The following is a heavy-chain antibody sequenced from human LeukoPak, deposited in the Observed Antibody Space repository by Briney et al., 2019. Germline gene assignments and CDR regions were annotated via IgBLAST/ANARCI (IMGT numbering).Heavy chain of an antibody. CDR3: ARDVAATGVDP. D-gene: IGHD6-13*01. Sequence: GASVRVSCKASGYTFTTSGTSWVRQAPGQGLEWMGWISVYNGNTDYAQKFQGRVTMTTDISTSTAYMELRSLRSDHTAVYYCARDVAATGVDPWGQGTPVTVSS. CDR2: ISVYNGNT. CDR1: GYTFTTSG. V-gene: IGHV1-18*01. J-gene: IGHJ5*02.